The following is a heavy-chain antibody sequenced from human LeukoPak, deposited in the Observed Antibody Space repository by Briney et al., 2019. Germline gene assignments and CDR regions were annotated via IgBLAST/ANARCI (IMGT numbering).Heavy chain of an antibody. CDR3: XXXXXLVDDSSGYYAGAFDI. D-gene: IGHD3-22*01. CDR2: IYYTGGT. CDR1: NGSISSNTYY. Sequence: SETLSLTCIVSNGSISSNTYYWGWIRQPPGQGLEWIGTIYYTGGTYNNPSLKSRVTISVDTSKNQFSLKLSSVTAADTAVYXXXXXXXLVDDSSGYYAGAFDIWGQGTMVTVSS. V-gene: IGHV4-39*07. J-gene: IGHJ3*02.